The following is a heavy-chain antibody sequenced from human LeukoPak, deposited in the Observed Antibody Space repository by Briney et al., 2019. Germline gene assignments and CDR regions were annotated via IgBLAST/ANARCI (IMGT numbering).Heavy chain of an antibody. J-gene: IGHJ4*02. D-gene: IGHD6-13*01. Sequence: GASVKVSCKASGYTFTGYYMHWVRQAPGQGLEWMGQINPNSGGTDYARKFQGRVTMTRDTSISTAYMELTRLTSDDTAVFYCARGRASGLDYWGQGTLVTVSS. CDR3: ARGRASGLDY. V-gene: IGHV1-2*06. CDR2: INPNSGGT. CDR1: GYTFTGYY.